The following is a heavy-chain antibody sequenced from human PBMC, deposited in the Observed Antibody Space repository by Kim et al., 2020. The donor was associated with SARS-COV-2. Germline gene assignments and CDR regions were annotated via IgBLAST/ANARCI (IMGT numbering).Heavy chain of an antibody. CDR3: AGSLTSYFEY. Sequence: GGSLRLSCAASGFTFSRYWMSWVRQAPGKVLEWVANIKQDGSQKYYVDSVRGRFTISRDNAESSLYLQLNSLRVEDTAVYFCAGSLTSYFEYWGQGTLVT. V-gene: IGHV3-7*01. CDR2: IKQDGSQK. J-gene: IGHJ4*02. CDR1: GFTFSRYW.